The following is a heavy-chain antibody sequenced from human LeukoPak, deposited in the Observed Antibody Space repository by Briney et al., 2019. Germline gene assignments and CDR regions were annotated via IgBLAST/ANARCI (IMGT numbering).Heavy chain of an antibody. CDR1: GGSISSSSYY. D-gene: IGHD5-24*01. CDR3: ARDAPKDGYNSGYFDY. CDR2: IYYSGST. V-gene: IGHV4-61*01. Sequence: SETLSLTCTVSGGSISSSSYYWSWIRQPPGKGLEWIGYIYYSGSTNYNPSLKSRVTISVDTSKNQFSLKLSSVTAADTAVYYCARDAPKDGYNSGYFDYWGQGTLVTVSS. J-gene: IGHJ4*02.